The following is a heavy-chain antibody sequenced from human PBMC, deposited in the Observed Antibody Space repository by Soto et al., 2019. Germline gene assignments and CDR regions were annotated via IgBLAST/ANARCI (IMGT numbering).Heavy chain of an antibody. V-gene: IGHV1-2*04. CDR2: INPNSGGT. CDR3: ARAHSYNWNYVGSPPYSGGFDP. J-gene: IGHJ5*02. Sequence: GASVKVSCKASGYTFTGYYMHWVRQAPGQGLEWMGWINPNSGGTNYAQKFQGWVTMTRDTSISTAYMELSRLRSDDTAVYYCARAHSYNWNYVGSPPYSGGFDPWGQGTLVTVSS. CDR1: GYTFTGYY. D-gene: IGHD1-7*01.